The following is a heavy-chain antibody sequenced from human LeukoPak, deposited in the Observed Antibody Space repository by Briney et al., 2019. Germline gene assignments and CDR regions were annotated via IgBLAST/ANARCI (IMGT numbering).Heavy chain of an antibody. Sequence: SVKVSCKAPGFTFTSSAVQWVRQARGQRLEWIGWIVVGSGDTNSAQKFQERVTITRDMSTRTAYMELSSLRSEDTAVYYCGADSMPRGVFSYAFDIWGQGTMVTVSS. D-gene: IGHD3-10*01. V-gene: IGHV1-58*01. CDR2: IVVGSGDT. J-gene: IGHJ3*02. CDR1: GFTFTSSA. CDR3: GADSMPRGVFSYAFDI.